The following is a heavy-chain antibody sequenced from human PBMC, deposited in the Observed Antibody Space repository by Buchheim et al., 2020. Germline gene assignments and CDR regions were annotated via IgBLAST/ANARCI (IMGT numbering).Heavy chain of an antibody. CDR2: LKEDGSQK. CDR1: GFTFSSYW. D-gene: IGHD3-16*01. J-gene: IGHJ4*02. Sequence: EVQLVESGGGLVQPGGSLRLSCAGSGFTFSSYWMSWVRQTPGKGLEWVAKLKEDGSQKYYVDSVKGRFTISRDNAKDSLYLQMNSLTAEDTAVYYCARGGHTYAYWGQRTL. CDR3: ARGGHTYAY. V-gene: IGHV3-7*01.